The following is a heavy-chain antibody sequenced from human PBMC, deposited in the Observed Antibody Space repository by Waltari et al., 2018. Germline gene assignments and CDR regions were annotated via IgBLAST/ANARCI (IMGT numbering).Heavy chain of an antibody. J-gene: IGHJ5*02. Sequence: QVQLQESGPGLVKPSETLSLTCTVSGGSISSYYWSWIRQPPGKGLEWIGYIYYSGSTTYNPSLKSRVTISVDTSKNQFSLKLSSVTAADTAVYYCARTLYYYDSSGYWGFDPWGQGTLVTVSS. V-gene: IGHV4-59*08. CDR1: GGSISSYY. CDR3: ARTLYYYDSSGYWGFDP. D-gene: IGHD3-22*01. CDR2: IYYSGST.